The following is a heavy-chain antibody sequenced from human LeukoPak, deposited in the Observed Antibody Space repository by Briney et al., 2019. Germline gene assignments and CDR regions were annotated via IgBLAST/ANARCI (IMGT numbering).Heavy chain of an antibody. CDR2: ITPDGNRA. CDR1: GLSFSNYG. V-gene: IGHV3-30*18. D-gene: IGHD6-13*01. CDR3: AQDGPYTSSFDY. J-gene: IGHJ4*02. Sequence: PGRSLRLSCAAFGLSFSNYGMPWVRQGPGKGPEWVATITPDGNRAYYADSVEGRFTISRDNSKSTLYLQMNSLTTDDTAVYFCAQDGPYTSSFDYWGQGTLVTVSS.